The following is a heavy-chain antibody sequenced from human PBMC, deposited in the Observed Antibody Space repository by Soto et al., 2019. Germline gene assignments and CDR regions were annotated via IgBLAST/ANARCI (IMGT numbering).Heavy chain of an antibody. Sequence: GESLKISCKGSGYSFTSYWIGWVRQMPGKGLEWMGIIYPGDSDTRYSPSFQGQVTISADKSISTAYLQWSSLKASDTAMYYCARHEGVGATNTPLDYWGQGTLVTVSS. V-gene: IGHV5-51*01. J-gene: IGHJ4*02. D-gene: IGHD1-26*01. CDR2: IYPGDSDT. CDR3: ARHEGVGATNTPLDY. CDR1: GYSFTSYW.